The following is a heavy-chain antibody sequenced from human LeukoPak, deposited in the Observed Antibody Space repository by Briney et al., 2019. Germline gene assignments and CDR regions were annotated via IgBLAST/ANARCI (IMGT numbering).Heavy chain of an antibody. CDR2: ISSNGGRT. J-gene: IGHJ1*01. Sequence: PGGSLRLSCAASGFPFRSYGMHWVRQAPGKGLEYVSAISSNGGRTYYANSVKGRFTISRDNSRNTLYLQMGSLRAEDMAVYYCATYYYGSGGFHFHHWGQGTLVTVSS. V-gene: IGHV3-64*01. CDR3: ATYYYGSGGFHFHH. CDR1: GFPFRSYG. D-gene: IGHD3-22*01.